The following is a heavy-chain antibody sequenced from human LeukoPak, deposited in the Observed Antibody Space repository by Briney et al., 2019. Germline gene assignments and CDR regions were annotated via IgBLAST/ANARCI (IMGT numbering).Heavy chain of an antibody. Sequence: PGGSLRLSCAAFGFTFDNYAMHWVRKVPGKGLEWVSGISWNGGIIGYADSVKGRFTISRDSAKNSLYLQMNSLRVEDTALYYCAKGVLRLYFGQFHYWGQGTLVTVSS. CDR3: AKGVLRLYFGQFHY. D-gene: IGHD3-10*01. J-gene: IGHJ4*02. CDR2: ISWNGGII. CDR1: GFTFDNYA. V-gene: IGHV3-9*01.